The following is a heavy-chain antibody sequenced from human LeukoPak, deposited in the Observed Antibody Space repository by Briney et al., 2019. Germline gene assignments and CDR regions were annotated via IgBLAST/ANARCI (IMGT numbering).Heavy chain of an antibody. D-gene: IGHD3-9*01. CDR2: ISSSSSYI. Sequence: GGSLRLSCAAPGFTFSSYSMNWVRQAPGKGLEWVSSISSSSSYIYYADSVKGRFTISRDNAKNSLYLQMNSLRAEDTAVYYCARTLRYFDKSFDYWGQGALVTVSS. CDR3: ARTLRYFDKSFDY. CDR1: GFTFSSYS. J-gene: IGHJ4*02. V-gene: IGHV3-21*01.